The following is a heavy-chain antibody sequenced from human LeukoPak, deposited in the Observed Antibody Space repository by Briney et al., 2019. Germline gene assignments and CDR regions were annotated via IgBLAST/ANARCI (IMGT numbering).Heavy chain of an antibody. J-gene: IGHJ5*02. CDR1: GFSFSSYG. CDR2: IRSDGSNK. D-gene: IGHD3-22*01. CDR3: ARDLGQYYDTSDNWFDP. V-gene: IGHV3-30*02. Sequence: GGSLTRSCAGSGFSFSSYGMEWVRQAPGKGLEGLAFIRSDGSNKYYADSGKGRFTIARDNSKNTLYLQMNSLRAEDTAVYYCARDLGQYYDTSDNWFDPWGQGTLVTVSS.